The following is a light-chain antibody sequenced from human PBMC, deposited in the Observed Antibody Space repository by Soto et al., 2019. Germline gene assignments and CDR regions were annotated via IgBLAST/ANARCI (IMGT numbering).Light chain of an antibody. J-gene: IGLJ1*01. CDR1: GNAVSYQL. CDR2: NVT. V-gene: IGLV2-23*02. Sequence: SVLTQPASVSGSPGQSITISCSGNAVSYQLVSWYQQQPGKAPKLILYNVTRRPSGVSNRFSGFKSGTTASLKITGLQAEDEADYYCCSFVGVTNDVFGTGTKVTVL. CDR3: CSFVGVTNDV.